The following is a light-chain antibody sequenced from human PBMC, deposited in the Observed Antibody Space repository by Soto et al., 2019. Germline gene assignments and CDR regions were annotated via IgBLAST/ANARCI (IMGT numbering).Light chain of an antibody. CDR3: QQRSNWPSIT. J-gene: IGKJ5*01. CDR1: QTINNN. V-gene: IGKV3-11*01. Sequence: VMTQAPATLSVSPGERATLSCRASQTINNNVAWYQLKDGQVPRLVIYDASNRATGIPARFSGSGSGTDFTLTISSLEPEDFAVYYCQQRSNWPSITFGQGTRLEIK. CDR2: DAS.